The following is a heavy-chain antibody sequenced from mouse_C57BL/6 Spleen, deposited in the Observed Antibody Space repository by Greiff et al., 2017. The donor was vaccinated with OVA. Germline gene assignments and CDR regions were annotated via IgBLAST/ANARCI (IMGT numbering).Heavy chain of an antibody. V-gene: IGHV1-26*01. CDR1: GYTFTDYY. CDR3: ARSEAPLLYFDY. D-gene: IGHD2-10*01. J-gene: IGHJ2*01. Sequence: EVQLQQSGPELVKPGASVKISCKASGYTFTDYYMNWVKQSHGKSLEWIGDINPNNGGTSYNQKVKGKATLTVDKSSSTAYMELRSLTSEDSAVYYCARSEAPLLYFDYWGQGTTLTVSS. CDR2: INPNNGGT.